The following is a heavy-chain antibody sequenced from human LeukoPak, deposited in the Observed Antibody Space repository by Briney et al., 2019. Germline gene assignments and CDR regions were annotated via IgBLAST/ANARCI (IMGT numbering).Heavy chain of an antibody. Sequence: PSETLSLTCTVSSRSISFYSWTWIRQSPGKGLEWIGSISHSGSTNYNPSLKSRVTISLDTSENHFSLKLSSVTAADTAVYYCARDYDGGAFDIWGQGTLVTVSS. V-gene: IGHV4-59*01. D-gene: IGHD3-22*01. J-gene: IGHJ3*02. CDR2: ISHSGST. CDR3: ARDYDGGAFDI. CDR1: SRSISFYS.